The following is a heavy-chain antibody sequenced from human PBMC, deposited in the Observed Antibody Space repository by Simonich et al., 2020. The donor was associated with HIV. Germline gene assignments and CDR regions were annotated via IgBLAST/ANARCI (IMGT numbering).Heavy chain of an antibody. CDR3: ARDGRYYGMDV. V-gene: IGHV7-4-1*02. CDR1: EYPFTSYA. Sequence: QVQLLQSGSELKKPGASVRVSCKASEYPFTSYAINWVRQAPGQGLEWMGLINTNTGNPTYAQGFTGRFVFSLDTSVSTSYLQISSLKAEDTAVYYCARDGRYYGMDVWGQGTTVTVSS. J-gene: IGHJ6*02. CDR2: INTNTGNP.